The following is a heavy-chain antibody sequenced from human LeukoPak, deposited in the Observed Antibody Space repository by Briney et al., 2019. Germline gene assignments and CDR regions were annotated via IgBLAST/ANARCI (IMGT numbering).Heavy chain of an antibody. CDR3: ARGKGGMIDN. Sequence: SQTPPLTCAISGDIFSSNSAAWDWSRQAQSRGLEWLVRTYYRAKLYNGYAAAVKNRITNNPDTSKNQFSLQLNSVTPEDTAVYSCARGKGGMIDNWGQGILVTVSS. V-gene: IGHV6-1*01. CDR1: GDIFSSNSAA. J-gene: IGHJ4*02. CDR2: TYYRAKLYN. D-gene: IGHD1-26*01.